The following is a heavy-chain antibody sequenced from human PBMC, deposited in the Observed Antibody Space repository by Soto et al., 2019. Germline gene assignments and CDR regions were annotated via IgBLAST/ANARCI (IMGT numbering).Heavy chain of an antibody. D-gene: IGHD2-8*01. CDR3: AKIRRGGVSPPHYFDY. CDR1: GFTFSSYA. J-gene: IGHJ4*02. Sequence: GGSLRLSCAASGFTFSSYAMSWVRQAPGKGLEWVSAISGSGGSTYYADSVKGRFTISRDNSKNTLYLQMNSLRAEDPAVYYCAKIRRGGVSPPHYFDYWGQGTLVTVSS. CDR2: ISGSGGST. V-gene: IGHV3-23*01.